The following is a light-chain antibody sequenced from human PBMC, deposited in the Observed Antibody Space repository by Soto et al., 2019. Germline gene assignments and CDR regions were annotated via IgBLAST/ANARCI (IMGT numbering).Light chain of an antibody. CDR2: AAS. V-gene: IGKV1-39*01. CDR3: QQSYSSPPT. Sequence: DIQLTQSPSSLSASVEDRVIITCRASQSISNHLNWYQXKQGKXXKXLIFAASSLQSGVPSRFSGSRSGPDLTINISSLQPEDGETYYGQQSYSSPPTFGQGTKGDIK. J-gene: IGKJ1*01. CDR1: QSISNH.